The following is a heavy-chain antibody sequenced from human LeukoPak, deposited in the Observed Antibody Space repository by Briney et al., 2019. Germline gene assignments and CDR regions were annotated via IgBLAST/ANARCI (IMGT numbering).Heavy chain of an antibody. CDR3: VRLYDSDSSGYYSGDY. D-gene: IGHD3-22*01. CDR1: GYSFTSYW. CDR2: IYPGDSDT. Sequence: GESLKISCKGSGYSFTSYWIGWVRQMPGKGLEWMGIIYPGDSDTRYSPSFQGQVTISVDKSISTAYLQWSSLKASDTAMYYCVRLYDSDSSGYYSGDYWGQGTLVTVSS. J-gene: IGHJ4*02. V-gene: IGHV5-51*01.